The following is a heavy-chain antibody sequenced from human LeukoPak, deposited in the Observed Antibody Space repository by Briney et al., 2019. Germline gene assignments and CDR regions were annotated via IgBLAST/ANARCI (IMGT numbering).Heavy chain of an antibody. V-gene: IGHV4-31*03. J-gene: IGHJ6*03. Sequence: SQTLSLTCTVSGGSISSGGYYWSWIRQHPGKGLEWIGYIYYSGSTYYNPSLKSRVTISVDTSKNQFSLKLSSVTAADTAVYYCARDVPYYYYYYMDVWGKGTTVTVSS. CDR3: ARDVPYYYYYYMDV. CDR1: GGSISSGGYY. CDR2: IYYSGST.